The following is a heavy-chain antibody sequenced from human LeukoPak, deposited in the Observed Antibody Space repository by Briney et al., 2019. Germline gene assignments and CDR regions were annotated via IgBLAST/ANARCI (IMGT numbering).Heavy chain of an antibody. CDR3: TTDSVAVAGRGDC. CDR1: GFTFSNAW. CDR2: IKSKTDGGTT. J-gene: IGHJ4*02. Sequence: PGGSLRLSCAASGFTFSNAWMSWVRQAPGKGLEWVGRIKSKTDGGTTDYTAPVKGRFTISRDDSKNTLFLQMNSLQTEDTAVYYCTTDSVAVAGRGDCWGQGTLVTVSS. V-gene: IGHV3-15*01. D-gene: IGHD6-13*01.